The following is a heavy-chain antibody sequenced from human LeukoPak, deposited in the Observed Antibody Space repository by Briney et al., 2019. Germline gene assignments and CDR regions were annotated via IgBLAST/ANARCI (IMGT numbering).Heavy chain of an antibody. V-gene: IGHV4-4*07. J-gene: IGHJ5*02. CDR3: ARAHYYGSGRVGWFDP. D-gene: IGHD3-10*01. CDR1: GGSISSYY. CDR2: IYTSGST. Sequence: SETLSLTCTVSGGSISSYYWSWIRQPAGKGLEWIGRIYTSGSTNYNPSLKSRVTMSVDTSKNQFSLKLSSVTAADTAVYYCARAHYYGSGRVGWFDPWGQGTLVTVSS.